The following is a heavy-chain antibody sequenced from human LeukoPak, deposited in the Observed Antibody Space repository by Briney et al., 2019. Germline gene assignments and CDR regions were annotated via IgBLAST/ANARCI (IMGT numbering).Heavy chain of an antibody. CDR3: ARHKPPTYYYYYGMDV. V-gene: IGHV4-39*01. CDR1: GASIDTTTYY. CDR2: VFYRGNT. J-gene: IGHJ6*02. Sequence: SETLSLTCTVSGASIDTTTYYWGWIRQPPGTGLEWIGSVFYRGNTYYNPSLMSRVTVSADTSKNQFSLNLTSVTAADTAVYYCARHKPPTYYYYYGMDVWGQGTTVTVSS.